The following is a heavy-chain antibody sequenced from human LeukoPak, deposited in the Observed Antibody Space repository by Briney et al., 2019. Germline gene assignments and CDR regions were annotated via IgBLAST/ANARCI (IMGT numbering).Heavy chain of an antibody. CDR3: AKGSSGWRSDY. Sequence: GGSLRLSCAASGFTFSSCAMSWVRQAPGKGQEWVSAISGSGGSTYYADSVKGRFTISRDNSKNTLYLQMNSLRAEDTAVYYCAKGSSGWRSDYWGQGTLVTVSS. D-gene: IGHD6-19*01. CDR1: GFTFSSCA. J-gene: IGHJ4*02. V-gene: IGHV3-23*01. CDR2: ISGSGGST.